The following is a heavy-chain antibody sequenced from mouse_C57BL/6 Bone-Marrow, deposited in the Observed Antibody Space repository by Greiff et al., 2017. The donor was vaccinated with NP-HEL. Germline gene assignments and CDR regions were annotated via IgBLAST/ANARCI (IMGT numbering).Heavy chain of an antibody. D-gene: IGHD1-1*01. Sequence: EVKLMESGGGLVKPGGSLKLSCAASGFTFSSYAMSWVRQTPEKRLEWVATISDGGSYTYYPDNVKGRFTIARDTAKNNLYLQMSHLKSEDTAMYYCARDPGYYGSSYGYWGQGTTLTVSS. J-gene: IGHJ2*01. CDR3: ARDPGYYGSSYGY. V-gene: IGHV5-4*01. CDR2: ISDGGSYT. CDR1: GFTFSSYA.